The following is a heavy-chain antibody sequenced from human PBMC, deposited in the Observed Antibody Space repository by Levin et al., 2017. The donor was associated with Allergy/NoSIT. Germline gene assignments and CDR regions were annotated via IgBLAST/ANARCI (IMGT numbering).Heavy chain of an antibody. CDR1: GFTFSSYS. CDR2: ISSSSSYI. Sequence: GESLKISCAASGFTFSSYSMNWVRQAPGKGLEWVSSISSSSSYIYYADSVKGRFTISRDNAKNSLYLQMNSLRAEDTAVYYCARDGAHYDFWSGYFLDYWGQGTLVTVSS. D-gene: IGHD3-3*01. CDR3: ARDGAHYDFWSGYFLDY. V-gene: IGHV3-21*01. J-gene: IGHJ4*02.